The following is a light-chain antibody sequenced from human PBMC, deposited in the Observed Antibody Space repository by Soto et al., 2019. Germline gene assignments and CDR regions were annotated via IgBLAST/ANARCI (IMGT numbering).Light chain of an antibody. CDR2: AAS. J-gene: IGKJ4*01. CDR3: QQYDDWLRLT. CDR1: QSVYNN. V-gene: IGKV3D-15*01. Sequence: EIVLTQSPATLSLSPGERATLSCRASQSVYNNYLAWYQHKPGQAPRLLIYAASSRATGIPARFSGSGSGTEFNLTISSLQSEDFAVYFCQQYDDWLRLTFGGGTKVDIK.